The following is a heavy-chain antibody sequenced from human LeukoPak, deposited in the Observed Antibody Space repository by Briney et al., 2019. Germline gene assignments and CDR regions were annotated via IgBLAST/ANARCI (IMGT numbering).Heavy chain of an antibody. J-gene: IGHJ4*02. Sequence: PSETLSLTCAVYGGSFSGYHWSWIRQPPGKGLEWIGEINHSGSTNYNPSLKSRVTISVDTSKNQFSLKLSSVTAADTAVYYCARYKFGYYGSGSYFDYWGQGTLVTVSS. D-gene: IGHD3-10*01. V-gene: IGHV4-34*01. CDR1: GGSFSGYH. CDR3: ARYKFGYYGSGSYFDY. CDR2: INHSGST.